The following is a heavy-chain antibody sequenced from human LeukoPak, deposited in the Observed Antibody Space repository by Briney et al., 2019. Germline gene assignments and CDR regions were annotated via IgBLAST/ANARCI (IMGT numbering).Heavy chain of an antibody. CDR2: INPNSGGT. Sequence: ASVKVSCKASGYTFTGYYMHWVRQAPGQGLEWMGWINPNSGGTNYAQKFQGRVTMTRDTSISTAYMELSRLRSDDTAVYYCARDPSAMNYYDSSGYSDYWGQGTLVTVSS. D-gene: IGHD3-22*01. J-gene: IGHJ4*02. CDR3: ARDPSAMNYYDSSGYSDY. V-gene: IGHV1-2*02. CDR1: GYTFTGYY.